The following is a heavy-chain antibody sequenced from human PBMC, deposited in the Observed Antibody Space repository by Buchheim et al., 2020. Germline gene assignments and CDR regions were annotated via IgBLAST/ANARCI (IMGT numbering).Heavy chain of an antibody. Sequence: QVQLVQSGPEVKKPGASVKVSCKASGYTLSSYGISWVRQAPGQGLEWMGWITPDNGHTNYARSLQGRVTITTDTSTNTAYMELTNLRFDDTAVYYCAREPGSPGWFDPWGQGTL. CDR2: ITPDNGHT. D-gene: IGHD3-10*01. J-gene: IGHJ5*02. CDR3: AREPGSPGWFDP. V-gene: IGHV1-18*01. CDR1: GYTLSSYG.